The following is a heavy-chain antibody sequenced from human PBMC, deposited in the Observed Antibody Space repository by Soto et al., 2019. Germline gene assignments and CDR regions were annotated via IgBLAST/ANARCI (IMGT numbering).Heavy chain of an antibody. D-gene: IGHD6-13*01. CDR3: ARGGGYSSSWVPFDY. CDR1: GGPFSGYY. J-gene: IGHJ4*02. CDR2: INHSGST. Sequence: SETLSLTCAVYGGPFSGYYWSWIRQPPGKGLEWIGEINHSGSTNYNPSLKSRVTISVDTSKNQFSLKLSSVTAADTAVYYCARGGGYSSSWVPFDYWGQGTLVTVSS. V-gene: IGHV4-34*01.